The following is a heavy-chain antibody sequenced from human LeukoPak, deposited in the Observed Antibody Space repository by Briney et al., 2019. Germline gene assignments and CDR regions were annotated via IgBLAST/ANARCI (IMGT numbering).Heavy chain of an antibody. Sequence: GGSLRLSCAASGFTFSSYAMSWVRQAPGKGLEWVSAISGSGGSTYYADSVKGRFTISRDNSKNTLYLQMNSLRAEDTAVYYCAKDRTDSSSWYYRVDYWGQRTLVTVSS. CDR3: AKDRTDSSSWYYRVDY. CDR1: GFTFSSYA. D-gene: IGHD6-13*01. J-gene: IGHJ4*02. V-gene: IGHV3-23*01. CDR2: ISGSGGST.